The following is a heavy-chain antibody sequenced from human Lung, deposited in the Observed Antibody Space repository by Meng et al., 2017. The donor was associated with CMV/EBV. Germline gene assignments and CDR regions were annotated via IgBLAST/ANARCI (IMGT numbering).Heavy chain of an antibody. V-gene: IGHV4-39*07. D-gene: IGHD3/OR15-3a*01. CDR2: AYYHGSA. J-gene: IGHJ6*02. Sequence: GSVGSSSYYWAWVRQPPGKGLGWIGSAYYHGSADYNPSLRSRVIISADTSTNQFSLIVNSVTVADTAVYFCAREAVFGLGYYGMDVWGQGTMVTVSS. CDR1: GSVGSSSYY. CDR3: AREAVFGLGYYGMDV.